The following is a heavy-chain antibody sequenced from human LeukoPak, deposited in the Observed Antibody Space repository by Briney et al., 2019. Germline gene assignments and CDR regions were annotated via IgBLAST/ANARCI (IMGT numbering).Heavy chain of an antibody. Sequence: SETLSLTCTVSGGSISSSSYYWGWIRQPPGTGLEWIGSIYYSGSTYYNPSLKSRVTISVDTSKNQFSLKLSSVTAADTAVYYCARLKYGSGSYYSYYYYYMDVWGKGTTVTISS. CDR3: ARLKYGSGSYYSYYYYYMDV. J-gene: IGHJ6*03. V-gene: IGHV4-39*01. CDR2: IYYSGST. CDR1: GGSISSSSYY. D-gene: IGHD3-10*01.